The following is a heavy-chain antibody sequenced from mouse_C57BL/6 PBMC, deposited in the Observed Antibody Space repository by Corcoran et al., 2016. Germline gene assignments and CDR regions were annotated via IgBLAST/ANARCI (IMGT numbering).Heavy chain of an antibody. Sequence: EVQLQQSGPELVKPGASVKISCKASGYTFTDYYMNWVKQSHGKSLEWIGDINPNNGGTSYNQKFKGKATLTVDKSSSTAYMELRNLTSEDSAVYYCASPLVYYAMDYWGQGTSVTVSS. CDR1: GYTFTDYY. D-gene: IGHD6-1*01. V-gene: IGHV1-26*01. CDR2: INPNNGGT. J-gene: IGHJ4*01. CDR3: ASPLVYYAMDY.